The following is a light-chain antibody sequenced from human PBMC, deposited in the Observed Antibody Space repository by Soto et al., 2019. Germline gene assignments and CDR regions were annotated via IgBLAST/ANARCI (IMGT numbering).Light chain of an antibody. CDR1: KVISIW. J-gene: IGKJ2*01. V-gene: IGKV1-12*01. CDR3: QQANSFPYT. Sequence: DIQMTQSPSSVSASVGDRVTITCRATKVISIWLAWYQQKPGKAPKFLIYATSNLQSGVSSRFSGSGSGTDFILTITSLQPEDFAICYCQQANSFPYTFGQGTKLEI. CDR2: ATS.